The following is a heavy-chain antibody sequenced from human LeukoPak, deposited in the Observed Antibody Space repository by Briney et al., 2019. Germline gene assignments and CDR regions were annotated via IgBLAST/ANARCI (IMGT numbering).Heavy chain of an antibody. CDR1: GFTVSRNY. V-gene: IGHV3-53*01. CDR3: ARDDFDY. CDR2: IYTSGST. J-gene: IGHJ4*02. Sequence: PGGSLRLSCAASGFTVSRNYMSWVRQAPGKGLEWVSVIYTSGSTYYADSVKGRFTISRDISKNTVYLQMNSLRVDDTAVYYCARDDFDYWGQGTLVTVSS.